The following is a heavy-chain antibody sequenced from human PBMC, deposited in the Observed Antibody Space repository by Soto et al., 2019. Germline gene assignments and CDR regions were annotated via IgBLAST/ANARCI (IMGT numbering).Heavy chain of an antibody. CDR1: GFTFSNFD. CDR3: ATGTAAPAQ. CDR2: ISTSGGTT. J-gene: IGHJ1*01. Sequence: EVQLLESGGGLVQPGGSLRLSCAASGFTFSNFDMSWVRQAPGKGLEWVAGISTSGGTTYYADSVKGRFTSSRDNSKNTLYLQMTSLRAEDTAVYYCATGTAAPAQGGQGTLVTVSS. D-gene: IGHD6-13*01. V-gene: IGHV3-23*01.